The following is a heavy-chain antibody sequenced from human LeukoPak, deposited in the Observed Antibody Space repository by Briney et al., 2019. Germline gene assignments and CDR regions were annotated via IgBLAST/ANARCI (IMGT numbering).Heavy chain of an antibody. CDR3: AKELPAYSSSWYVSGSLYFDY. Sequence: GGSLRLSCAASGFTFSSYAMSWVRQAPGKGLKWVSAISGSGGSTYYADSVKGRFTISRDNSKNTLYLQMNSLRAEDTAVYYCAKELPAYSSSWYVSGSLYFDYWGQGTLVTVSS. CDR2: ISGSGGST. J-gene: IGHJ4*02. CDR1: GFTFSSYA. D-gene: IGHD6-13*01. V-gene: IGHV3-23*01.